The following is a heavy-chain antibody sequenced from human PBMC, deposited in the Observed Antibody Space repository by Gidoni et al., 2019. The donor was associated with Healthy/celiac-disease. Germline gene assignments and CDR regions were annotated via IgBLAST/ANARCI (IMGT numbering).Heavy chain of an antibody. J-gene: IGHJ4*02. D-gene: IGHD3-3*01. CDR3: ARVGSDDFWSGSYHFDY. Sequence: QVQLVQAGAEVKKPGASVKVSCKASGYPFTCSYMHWVRQAPGQGLEWMGWINPNSGGTNDAQKFQGRVTMTRDTSFSTAYMELSRLRSDDTAVYYCARVGSDDFWSGSYHFDYWGQGTLVTVSS. CDR2: INPNSGGT. CDR1: GYPFTCSY. V-gene: IGHV1-2*02.